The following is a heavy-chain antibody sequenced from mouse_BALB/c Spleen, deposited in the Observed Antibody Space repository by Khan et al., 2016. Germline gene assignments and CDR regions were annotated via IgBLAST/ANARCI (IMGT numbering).Heavy chain of an antibody. CDR1: GFTFSRFG. CDR3: ARGDY. V-gene: IGHV5-17*02. Sequence: EVELVESGGGLVQPGGSRKLSCAASGFTFSRFGMHWVRQAPEKGLEWVAYISSGSSTIYYADTLKGRSTISTDNPTNALFLQMTSLRSEDTAMYYGARGDYWGQGTTLTVSS. J-gene: IGHJ2*01. CDR2: ISSGSSTI.